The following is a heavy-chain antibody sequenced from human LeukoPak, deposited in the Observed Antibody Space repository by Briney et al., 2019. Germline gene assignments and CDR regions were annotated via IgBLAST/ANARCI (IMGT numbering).Heavy chain of an antibody. J-gene: IGHJ4*02. CDR1: GFTFDDYA. Sequence: GGSLRLSCAASGFTFDDYAMHWVRQAPGKGLEWVSGISWNSGSIAYADSVRGRFTISRDNVKNSLFLELNSLRPEDTALYYCAKDSSSGGHYCDYWGQGTLLSVSS. CDR2: ISWNSGSI. CDR3: AKDSSSGGHYCDY. V-gene: IGHV3-9*01. D-gene: IGHD6-6*01.